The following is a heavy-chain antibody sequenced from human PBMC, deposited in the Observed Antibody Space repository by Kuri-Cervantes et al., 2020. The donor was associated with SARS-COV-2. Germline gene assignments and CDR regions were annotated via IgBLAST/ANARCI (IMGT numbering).Heavy chain of an antibody. CDR1: GGPISSGGYY. Sequence: ESLKISCTVSGGPISSGGYYWGWIRQPPGKGLEFIGTIYYDGRTYYNTSLKSRVTISVDTSKNQFSPKLSSVTAADTAVYYCARHDYWGQGTLVTISS. J-gene: IGHJ4*02. CDR3: ARHDY. V-gene: IGHV4-39*01. CDR2: IYYDGRT.